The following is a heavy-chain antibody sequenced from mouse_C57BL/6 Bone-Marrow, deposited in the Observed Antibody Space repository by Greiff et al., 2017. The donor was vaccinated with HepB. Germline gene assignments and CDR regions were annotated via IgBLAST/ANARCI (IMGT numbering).Heavy chain of an antibody. J-gene: IGHJ1*03. CDR1: GYTFTDYY. Sequence: VQLQQSGPVLVKPGASVKMSCKASGYTFTDYYMNWVKQSHGKSLEWIGVINPYNGGTSYNQKFKGKATLTVDKSSSTAYMELNSLTSEDSAVYYCERDYYGSSHWYFDVWGTGTTVTVSS. V-gene: IGHV1-19*01. D-gene: IGHD1-1*01. CDR2: INPYNGGT. CDR3: ERDYYGSSHWYFDV.